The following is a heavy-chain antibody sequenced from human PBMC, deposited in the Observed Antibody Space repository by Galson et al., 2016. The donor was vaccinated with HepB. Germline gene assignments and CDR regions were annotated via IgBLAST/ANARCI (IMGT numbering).Heavy chain of an antibody. CDR1: GFVFSNFG. Sequence: SLRLSCAASGFVFSNFGLSWVRQAPGKGLEWVASISTRRTTYYSDSVQGRFTISRDNSNNTLYLQMNGLRAEDTAVYYCAKERLVRRIFDHCGQGTLLTVSS. V-gene: IGHV3-23*01. J-gene: IGHJ4*02. D-gene: IGHD1-1*01. CDR2: ISTRRTT. CDR3: AKERLVRRIFDH.